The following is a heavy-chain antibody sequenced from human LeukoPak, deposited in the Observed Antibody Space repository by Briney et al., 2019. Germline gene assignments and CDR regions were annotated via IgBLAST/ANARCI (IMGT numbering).Heavy chain of an antibody. J-gene: IGHJ6*03. Sequence: GASVKVSCKASGFTFTGYNIHWVRQAPGQGLEWMGWINPNSGGTNYAQKFQGRVTMTRDTSISTAYMELSSLRSEDTAVYYCARGGGGSWLDYYYYYYMDVWGKGTTVTVSS. CDR3: ARGGGGSWLDYYYYYYMDV. D-gene: IGHD2-15*01. CDR1: GFTFTGYN. V-gene: IGHV1-2*02. CDR2: INPNSGGT.